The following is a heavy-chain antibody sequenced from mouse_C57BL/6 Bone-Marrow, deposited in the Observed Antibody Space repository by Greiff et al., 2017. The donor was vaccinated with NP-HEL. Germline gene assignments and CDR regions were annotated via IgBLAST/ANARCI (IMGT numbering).Heavy chain of an antibody. D-gene: IGHD1-1*01. CDR1: GYTFTSYG. Sequence: VQLQQSGAELARPGASVKLSCKASGYTFTSYGISWVKQRTGQGLEWIGEIYPRSGNTYYNEKVKGKATLTADKSSSTAYMELRSLTSEDSAVYFCARLLRYPYFDYWGQGTTLTVSS. V-gene: IGHV1-81*01. J-gene: IGHJ2*01. CDR3: ARLLRYPYFDY. CDR2: IYPRSGNT.